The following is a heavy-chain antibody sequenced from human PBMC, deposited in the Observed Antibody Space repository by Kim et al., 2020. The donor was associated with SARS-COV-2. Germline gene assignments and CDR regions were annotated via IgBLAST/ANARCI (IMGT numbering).Heavy chain of an antibody. J-gene: IGHJ5*02. CDR2: IYYSGST. CDR3: ARGEWFGELLSWFDP. V-gene: IGHV4-39*07. D-gene: IGHD3-10*01. Sequence: SETLSLTCTVSGGSISSSSYYWGWIRQPPGKGLEWIGSIYYSGSTYYNPSLKSRVTISVDTSKNQFSLKLSSVTAADTAVYYCARGEWFGELLSWFDPWGQGTLVTVSS. CDR1: GGSISSSSYY.